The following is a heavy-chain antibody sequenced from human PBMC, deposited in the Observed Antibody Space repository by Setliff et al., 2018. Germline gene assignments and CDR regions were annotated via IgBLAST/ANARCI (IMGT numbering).Heavy chain of an antibody. D-gene: IGHD3-3*01. CDR3: ARDKTIFLSRYYIDV. CDR2: ISSSSSTI. CDR1: GFTFSSYS. Sequence: GGSLRLSCAASGFTFSSYSMNWVRQAPGKGLEWVSYISSSSSTIYYADSVKGRFTISRDNAKNSLYLQMNSLRAEDTAVYYCARDKTIFLSRYYIDVWGKGTTVTVSS. J-gene: IGHJ6*03. V-gene: IGHV3-48*01.